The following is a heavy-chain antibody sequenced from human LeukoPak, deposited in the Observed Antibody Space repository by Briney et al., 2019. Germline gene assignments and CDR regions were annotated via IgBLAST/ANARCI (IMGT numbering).Heavy chain of an antibody. J-gene: IGHJ3*02. V-gene: IGHV1-69*01. CDR3: ARDQGSAMTDAFDI. CDR1: GGTFSSYA. D-gene: IGHD5-18*01. CDR2: IIPIFGTA. Sequence: GASVKVSCKASGGTFSSYAISWVRQAPGQGLEWMGGIIPIFGTANYAQKFQGRVTITADESTSTAYMELSSLRSEDTAVYYCARDQGSAMTDAFDIWGQGTMVTVSS.